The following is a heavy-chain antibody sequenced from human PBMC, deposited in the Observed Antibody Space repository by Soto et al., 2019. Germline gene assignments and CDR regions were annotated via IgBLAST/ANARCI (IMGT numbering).Heavy chain of an antibody. CDR2: IDPSDSYT. Sequence: GESLKISCKGSGYSFTSYWISWVRQMPGKGLEWMGRIDPSDSYTNYSPSFQGHVTISADKSISTAYLQWSSLKASDTAMYYCARYETRHWGVFYYYYGMDVWGQGTTVTVSS. CDR1: GYSFTSYW. CDR3: ARYETRHWGVFYYYYGMDV. J-gene: IGHJ6*02. D-gene: IGHD3-16*01. V-gene: IGHV5-10-1*01.